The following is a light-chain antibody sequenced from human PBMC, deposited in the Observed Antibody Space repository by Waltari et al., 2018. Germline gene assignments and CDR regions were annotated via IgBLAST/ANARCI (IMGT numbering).Light chain of an antibody. CDR2: AAS. J-gene: IGKJ2*01. V-gene: IGKV1-9*01. CDR1: QGISSY. Sequence: DIQLTQSPSFLSASVGDRVTITCRARQGISSYLAWYQQKPGKAPKLLIYAASTLQSGVPSRFSGSGSGTEFTLTISSLQPEDFATYYCQQLNSYPFMYTFGQVTKLEIK. CDR3: QQLNSYPFMYT.